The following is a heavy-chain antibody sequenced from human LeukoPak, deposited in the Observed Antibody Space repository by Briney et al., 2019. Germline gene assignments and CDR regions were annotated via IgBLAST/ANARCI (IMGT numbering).Heavy chain of an antibody. V-gene: IGHV3-23*01. CDR3: ARVAGWHWFDP. D-gene: IGHD6-19*01. CDR2: LSGSGYDT. CDR1: GLTFSSYS. J-gene: IGHJ5*02. Sequence: PGGSLRLSCAASGLTFSSYSMNWVRQAPGKGLEWVSSLSGSGYDTYYGDPVKGRFTICRDNSKNTVYLQMNNMRVDDTAVYYCARVAGWHWFDPWGQGTLVTVSS.